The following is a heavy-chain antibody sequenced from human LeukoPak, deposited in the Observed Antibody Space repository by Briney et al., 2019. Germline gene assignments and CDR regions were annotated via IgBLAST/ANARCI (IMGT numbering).Heavy chain of an antibody. Sequence: ASVKVSCKASGYTFINFAINWGRQAPGQRPEWRGWINAGSGNTKYSQKFQGRVTITRDTSASTAYMELSSLTSEDTAVYYCARGPRAAADDYWGQGTLVTVSS. J-gene: IGHJ4*02. CDR1: GYTFINFA. CDR2: INAGSGNT. D-gene: IGHD6-13*01. CDR3: ARGPRAAADDY. V-gene: IGHV1-3*01.